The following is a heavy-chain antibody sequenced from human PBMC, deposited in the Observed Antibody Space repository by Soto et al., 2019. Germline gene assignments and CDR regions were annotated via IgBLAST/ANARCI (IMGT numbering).Heavy chain of an antibody. J-gene: IGHJ4*02. V-gene: IGHV3-23*01. Sequence: PGGSLRLSCAASGFTFSSYAMSWVRQAPGKGLEWVSAISGSGGSTYYADSVKGRVTISRDNSKNTLYLQMNSLRAEDTAVYYCAKDLRYGDYVSHHDYWGQGTLVTVSS. CDR2: ISGSGGST. CDR3: AKDLRYGDYVSHHDY. D-gene: IGHD4-17*01. CDR1: GFTFSSYA.